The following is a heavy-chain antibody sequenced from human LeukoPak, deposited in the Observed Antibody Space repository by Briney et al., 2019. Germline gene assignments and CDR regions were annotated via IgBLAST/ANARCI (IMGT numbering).Heavy chain of an antibody. D-gene: IGHD3-3*01. V-gene: IGHV3-7*01. CDR2: IKQDGSEK. CDR3: ARDRKYYDFWSGRGGNWFDP. J-gene: IGHJ5*02. Sequence: GGSLRLSCAASGFTFSSYWMSWVRQAPGKGLEWVANIKQDGSEKYYVDSVKGRFTISRDNAKNSLYLQMNSLRAEDTAVYYCARDRKYYDFWSGRGGNWFDPWGQGTRVTVSS. CDR1: GFTFSSYW.